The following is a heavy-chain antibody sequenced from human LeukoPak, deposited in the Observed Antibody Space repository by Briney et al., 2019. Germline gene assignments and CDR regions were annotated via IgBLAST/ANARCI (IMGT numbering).Heavy chain of an antibody. D-gene: IGHD3-10*01. CDR1: GGSISSYY. J-gene: IGHJ4*02. CDR2: IYYSGST. Sequence: PSETLSLTCTVSGGSISSYYWSWIRQPPGKGLEWIGYIYYSGSTNYNPSLKSRVTISVDTSKNQLSLKLSSVTAADTAVYYCAKSDGSGSYFDYWGQGTLVTVS. V-gene: IGHV4-59*01. CDR3: AKSDGSGSYFDY.